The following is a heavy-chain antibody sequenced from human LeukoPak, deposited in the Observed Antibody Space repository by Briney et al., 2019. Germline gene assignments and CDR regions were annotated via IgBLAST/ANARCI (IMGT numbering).Heavy chain of an antibody. CDR2: ISGSGGST. J-gene: IGHJ4*02. V-gene: IGHV3-23*01. CDR3: AKDSVMVRGVFDY. CDR1: GFTFSSYG. Sequence: GGSLRLSCAASGFTFSSYGMSWVRQAPGKGLEWVSAISGSGGSTYYADSVKGRFTISRDNSKNTLYLQMNSLGAEDTAVYYCAKDSVMVRGVFDYWGQGTLVTVSS. D-gene: IGHD3-10*01.